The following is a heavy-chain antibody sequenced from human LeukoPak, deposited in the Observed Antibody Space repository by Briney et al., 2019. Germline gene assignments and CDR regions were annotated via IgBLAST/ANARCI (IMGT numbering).Heavy chain of an antibody. V-gene: IGHV5-51*01. CDR1: GYSFTSYW. CDR2: IYPGDSDT. J-gene: IGHJ5*02. D-gene: IGHD6-13*01. CDR3: ARHALSSSWYRTVNWFDP. Sequence: GESLKISCKDSGYSFTSYWIGWVRQMPGKGLEWMGIIYPGDSDTRYSPSFQGQVTISADKSISTAYLQWSSLKASDTAMYYCARHALSSSWYRTVNWFDPWGQGTLVTVSS.